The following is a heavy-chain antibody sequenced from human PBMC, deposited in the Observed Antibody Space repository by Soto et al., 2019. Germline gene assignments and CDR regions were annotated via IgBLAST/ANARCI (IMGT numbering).Heavy chain of an antibody. V-gene: IGHV1-2*02. Sequence: ASVKVSCKASGYTFTGYYMHWVRQAPGQGLEWMGWINPNSGGTNYAQKFQGRVTMTRDTSISTAYMELSRLRSDDTAVYYCASSPESRYYYGMDVWVQGTTVTVSS. J-gene: IGHJ6*02. CDR1: GYTFTGYY. CDR2: INPNSGGT. CDR3: ASSPESRYYYGMDV.